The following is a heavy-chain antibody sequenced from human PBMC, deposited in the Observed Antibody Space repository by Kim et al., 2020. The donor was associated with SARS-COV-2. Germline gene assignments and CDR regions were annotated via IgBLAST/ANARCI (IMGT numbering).Heavy chain of an antibody. D-gene: IGHD6-13*01. CDR3: AGDGRWGSSWYDAIDL. V-gene: IGHV3-53*01. CDR2: IYSGGST. J-gene: IGHJ4*01. CDR1: GFTVSSNY. Sequence: GGSLRLSCAASGFTVSSNYMSWVRQAPGKGLEWVSVIYSGGSTYYADSVKGRFTISRDNSKNTLYLQMNSLRAEDTAVYYCAGDGRWGSSWYDAIDLWGQGTLVTVSS.